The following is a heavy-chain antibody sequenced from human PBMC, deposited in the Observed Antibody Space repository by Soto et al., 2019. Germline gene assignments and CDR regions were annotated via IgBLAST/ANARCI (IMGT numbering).Heavy chain of an antibody. D-gene: IGHD3-3*01. CDR2: IKQDGREK. CDR1: GFTFSSYW. CDR3: ARDRYSYYDFWSGSLPYYYYGMDV. V-gene: IGHV3-7*01. Sequence: EVQLVESGGGLVQPGGSLRLSCAASGFTFSSYWMSWVRQAPGKGLEWVATIKQDGREKYYVDSVKGRFTISRDNAKNSLYLQMNSLRAEDTAVYYCARDRYSYYDFWSGSLPYYYYGMDVWGQGTTVSVSS. J-gene: IGHJ6*02.